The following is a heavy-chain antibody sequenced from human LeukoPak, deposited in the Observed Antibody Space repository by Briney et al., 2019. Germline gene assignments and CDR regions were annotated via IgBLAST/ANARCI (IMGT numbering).Heavy chain of an antibody. V-gene: IGHV4-59*01. CDR3: AREHNWNHVAYFQH. J-gene: IGHJ1*01. D-gene: IGHD1-14*01. CDR2: IYYSGST. Sequence: SETLSLTCTVSGGSISSYYWSWIRQPPGKGLEWIGYIYYSGSTNYNPSLKSRVTISVDTSKNQFSLKLSSVTAADTAVYYCAREHNWNHVAYFQHWGQGTLVTVSS. CDR1: GGSISSYY.